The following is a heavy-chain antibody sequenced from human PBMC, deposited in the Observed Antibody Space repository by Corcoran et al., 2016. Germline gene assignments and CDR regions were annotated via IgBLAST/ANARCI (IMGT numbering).Heavy chain of an antibody. CDR2: INHSGST. J-gene: IGHJ2*01. D-gene: IGHD2-15*01. CDR3: ARGTGGSRYFDR. V-gene: IGHV4-34*01. Sequence: QVQLQQWGAGLLKPSETLSLTCAVYGGSFSGYYWSWIRQPPGKGLEWIGEINHSGSTNYNPSLKSRVTISVDTSKNQFSLKLSSVTAADTAVYYCARGTGGSRYFDRWGRGTLVTVSS. CDR1: GGSFSGYY.